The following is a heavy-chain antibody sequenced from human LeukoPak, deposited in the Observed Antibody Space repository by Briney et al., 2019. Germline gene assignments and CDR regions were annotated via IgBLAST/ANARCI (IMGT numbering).Heavy chain of an antibody. CDR3: VRSETDY. Sequence: SETLSLTCAVYSRSFSTFYWGWIRQFPGKGLEWIGEINHSGNTNYNPSLKSRVTISIDTSKKQLSLTLTSVTAADTAVYYCVRSETDYWGQGTLVTVSS. V-gene: IGHV4-34*01. CDR1: SRSFSTFY. J-gene: IGHJ4*02. CDR2: INHSGNT.